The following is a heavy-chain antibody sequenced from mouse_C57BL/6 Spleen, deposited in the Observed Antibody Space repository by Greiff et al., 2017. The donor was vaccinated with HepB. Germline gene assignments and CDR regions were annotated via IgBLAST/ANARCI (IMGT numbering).Heavy chain of an antibody. CDR2: IDPSDSYT. J-gene: IGHJ2*01. D-gene: IGHD3-1*01. CDR1: GYTFTSYW. V-gene: IGHV1-69*01. Sequence: QVQLQQPGAELVMPGASVKLSCKASGYTFTSYWMHWVKQRPGQGLEWIGEIDPSDSYTNYNQKFKGKTTLTVDKSSSTAYMQLRSLTSEDSAVYYCARNGLRDYFDYWGQGTTLTVSS. CDR3: ARNGLRDYFDY.